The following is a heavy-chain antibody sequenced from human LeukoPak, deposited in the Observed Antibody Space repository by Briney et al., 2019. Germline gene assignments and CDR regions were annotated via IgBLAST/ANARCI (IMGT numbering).Heavy chain of an antibody. D-gene: IGHD2-2*02. Sequence: SETLSLTCTVSGGSISSSSYYWGWIRQPPGKGLEWIGSIYHSGSTYYNPSLKSRVTISVDTSKNQFSLKLSSVTAADTAVYYCARRAESYCSSTSCYKHLFDPWGQGTLVTVSS. J-gene: IGHJ5*02. CDR1: GGSISSSSYY. CDR2: IYHSGST. V-gene: IGHV4-39*07. CDR3: ARRAESYCSSTSCYKHLFDP.